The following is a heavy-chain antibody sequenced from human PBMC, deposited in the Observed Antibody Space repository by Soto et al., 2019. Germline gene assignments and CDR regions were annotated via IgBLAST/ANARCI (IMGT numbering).Heavy chain of an antibody. Sequence: SETLSLTCTVSGGSMRNYFWTWIRQPPGKGLEWIGYIHYSGTTSFFPSYNPSLRSRVTISEDTSKNQFSLTLLSVTTADTAVYFCAAGEASSRNLAPYYLDFWGQGTLVTVSS. V-gene: IGHV4-59*01. CDR3: AAGEASSRNLAPYYLDF. CDR2: IHYSGTT. J-gene: IGHJ4*02. D-gene: IGHD6-13*01. CDR1: GGSMRNYF.